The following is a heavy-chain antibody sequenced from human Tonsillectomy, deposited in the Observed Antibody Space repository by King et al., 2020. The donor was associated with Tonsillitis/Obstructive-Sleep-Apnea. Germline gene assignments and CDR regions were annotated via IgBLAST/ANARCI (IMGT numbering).Heavy chain of an antibody. CDR1: GGSISSYY. Sequence: QLQESGPGLVKPSETLSLTCTVSGGSISSYYWSWIRQPAGKGLEWIGRIYTSGSTNYNPSLKSRVTMSVDTSKNQFSLKLSSVTAADTAVYYCARGYAAEDYNWFAPWGQGTLVTVSS. CDR3: ARGYAAEDYNWFAP. J-gene: IGHJ5*02. D-gene: IGHD3-16*01. CDR2: IYTSGST. V-gene: IGHV4-4*07.